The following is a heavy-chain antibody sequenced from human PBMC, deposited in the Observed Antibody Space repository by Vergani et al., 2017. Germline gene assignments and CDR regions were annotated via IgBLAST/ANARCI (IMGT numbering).Heavy chain of an antibody. J-gene: IGHJ6*03. Sequence: QVQLVQSGAEVKKPGASVKVSCKASGYTFTSYAMHWVRQAPGQRLEWMGWINAGNGNTKYSQKFQGRVTITRDTSASTAYMELSSLRSEDTAVYYCARGDQAYGSGSYDLHYYMDVWGKGTTVTVSS. CDR1: GYTFTSYA. CDR3: ARGDQAYGSGSYDLHYYMDV. CDR2: INAGNGNT. V-gene: IGHV1-3*01. D-gene: IGHD3-10*01.